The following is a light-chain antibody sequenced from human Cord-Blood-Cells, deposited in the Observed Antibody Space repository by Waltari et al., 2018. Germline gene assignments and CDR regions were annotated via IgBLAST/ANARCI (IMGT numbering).Light chain of an antibody. V-gene: IGLV2-23*01. J-gene: IGLJ3*02. CDR2: EGS. CDR1: SRDVGSYNL. Sequence: QSALTQPASVSGSPGQSITISCTGTSRDVGSYNLVSWYQHHPGKAPKLMIYEGSKRPSGVSNRFSGSKSGNTASRTISGLQAEDEADYYCCSYAGSSTWVFGGGTKLTVL. CDR3: CSYAGSSTWV.